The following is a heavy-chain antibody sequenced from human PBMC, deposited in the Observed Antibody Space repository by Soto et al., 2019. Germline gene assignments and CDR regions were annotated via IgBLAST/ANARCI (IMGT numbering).Heavy chain of an antibody. V-gene: IGHV3-53*01. CDR2: IYARGDT. Sequence: PGESLRLSCAASGFSVSNEYMTWVRQAPGKGLEWVSTIYARGDTYYAGSVKGRFTISRDNSDNTLYLQMNSLRAEDTAMYYCARERDTTGYILRYWGRGALVTVSS. CDR3: ARERDTTGYILRY. CDR1: GFSVSNEY. J-gene: IGHJ4*02. D-gene: IGHD3-9*01.